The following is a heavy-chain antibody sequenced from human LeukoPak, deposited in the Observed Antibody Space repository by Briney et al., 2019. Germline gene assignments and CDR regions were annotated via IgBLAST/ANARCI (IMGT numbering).Heavy chain of an antibody. V-gene: IGHV3-30-3*01. CDR3: ARNFYFDY. CDR1: GFTFSSYA. CDR2: ISCDGSNK. J-gene: IGHJ4*02. Sequence: GGSLRLSCAASGFTFSSYAMHWVRQAPGKGLEWVAVISCDGSNKYYADSVKGRFTISRDNSKNTLYLQMNSLRAEDTAVYYCARNFYFDYWGQGTLVTVSS.